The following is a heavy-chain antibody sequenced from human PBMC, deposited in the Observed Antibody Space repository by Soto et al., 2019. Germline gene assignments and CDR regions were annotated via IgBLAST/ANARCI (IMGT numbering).Heavy chain of an antibody. CDR3: ARAQGAVAGNGWFDP. CDR2: IYHSGST. Sequence: SYTLSLTCAVAGYSISSGYYWGWIRQPPGKGLEWIGSIYHSGSTYYNPSLKSRVTISVDTSKNQFSLKLSSVTAADTAVYYCARAQGAVAGNGWFDPWGQGTLVTVSS. J-gene: IGHJ5*02. CDR1: GYSISSGYY. D-gene: IGHD6-19*01. V-gene: IGHV4-38-2*01.